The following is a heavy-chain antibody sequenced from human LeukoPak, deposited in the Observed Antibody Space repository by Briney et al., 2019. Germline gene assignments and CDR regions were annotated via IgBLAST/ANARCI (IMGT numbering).Heavy chain of an antibody. CDR2: IYYSEST. D-gene: IGHD6-13*01. J-gene: IGHJ3*02. V-gene: IGHV4-39*07. CDR1: GGSISSSSYY. CDR3: ASSLRYTSSVPSWAFDI. Sequence: SETLSLTCTVSGGSISSSSYYWGWIRQPPGKGLEWIGSIYYSESTYYNPSLKSRVTISVDTSKNQFSLKLGSVTAADTAVFYCASSLRYTSSVPSWAFDIWGQGTMVTVSS.